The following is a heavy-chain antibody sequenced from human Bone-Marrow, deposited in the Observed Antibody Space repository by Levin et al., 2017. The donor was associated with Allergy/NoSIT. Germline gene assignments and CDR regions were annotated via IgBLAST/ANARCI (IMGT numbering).Heavy chain of an antibody. D-gene: IGHD5-18*01. CDR1: GFTFSSYA. V-gene: IGHV3-30*04. CDR2: ISYDGSNK. Sequence: GESLKISCAASGFTFSSYAMHWVRQAPGKGLEWVAVISYDGSNKYYADSVKGRFTISRDNSKNTLYLQMNSLRAEDTAVYYCARGGYSPPNYYYYYGMDVWGQGTTVTVSS. J-gene: IGHJ6*02. CDR3: ARGGYSPPNYYYYYGMDV.